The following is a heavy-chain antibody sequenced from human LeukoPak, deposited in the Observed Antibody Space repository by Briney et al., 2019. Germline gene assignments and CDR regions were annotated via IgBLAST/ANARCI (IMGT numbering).Heavy chain of an antibody. CDR1: GLTVSRNY. CDR3: AKDRGTGFLHDWTVSS. V-gene: IGHV3-53*01. D-gene: IGHD3/OR15-3a*01. J-gene: IGHJ4*02. CDR2: IYSGGST. Sequence: GGSLRLSCAASGLTVSRNYMSWVRQAPGKGLESVSVIYSGGSTYYVESVRGRFAISRDNSKNTLDLQMNSLTVEDTALYYCAKDRGTGFLHDWTVSSWGQGTRVTVSS.